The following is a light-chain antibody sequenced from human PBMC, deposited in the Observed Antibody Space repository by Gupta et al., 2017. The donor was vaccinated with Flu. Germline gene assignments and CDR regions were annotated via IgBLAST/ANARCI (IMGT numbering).Light chain of an antibody. V-gene: IGLV1-51*02. Sequence: QSVLTQPPSVSAAPGQKVTISCSGSSSNIGNNYVSWYQQFPGTAPKHLIYEDTKRPSGIPDRFSGSKSATSATLGITGLQTGDEADYYCATWDNSLSSWVFGGGTKLTVL. CDR3: ATWDNSLSSWV. CDR1: SSNIGNNY. J-gene: IGLJ3*02. CDR2: EDT.